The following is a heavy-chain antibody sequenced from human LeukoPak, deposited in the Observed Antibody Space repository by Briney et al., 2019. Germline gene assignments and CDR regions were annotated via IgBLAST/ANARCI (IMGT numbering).Heavy chain of an antibody. CDR3: ARLATYYYYMDV. J-gene: IGHJ6*03. V-gene: IGHV1-2*02. CDR2: INPNSGGT. CDR1: GYTFTGYY. Sequence: GASVKVSCKASGYTFTGYYMHWVRQAPGQGLEWMGWINPNSGGTNYAQRFQGRVTMTRDTSISTAYMELSRLRSDDTAVYYCARLATYYYYMDVWGKGTTVTVSS.